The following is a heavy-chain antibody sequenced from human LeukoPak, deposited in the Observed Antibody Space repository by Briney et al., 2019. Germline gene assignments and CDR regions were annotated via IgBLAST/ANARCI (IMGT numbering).Heavy chain of an antibody. Sequence: GGSLRLSCAASGFTFDSYAMNWVRQAPGRGLEWVSAISGGGDSTYYADSVKGRFTISRDNSKNTLYLQMNSLRAEDTAVYYCANRRGGYFDYWGQGTLVTVSS. CDR3: ANRRGGYFDY. J-gene: IGHJ4*02. V-gene: IGHV3-23*01. CDR1: GFTFDSYA. D-gene: IGHD3-16*01. CDR2: ISGGGDST.